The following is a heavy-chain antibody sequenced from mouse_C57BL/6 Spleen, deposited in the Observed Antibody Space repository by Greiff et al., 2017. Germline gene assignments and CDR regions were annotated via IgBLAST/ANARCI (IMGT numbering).Heavy chain of an antibody. D-gene: IGHD2-4*01. Sequence: QVQLQQSGAELARPGASVKMSCKASGYTFTSYTMHWVKQRPGQGLEWIGYINPSSGYTKYNQKFKDKATLTADKSSSTAYMQLSSLTSEDSAVYYCARLPYDYDGYAMDYWGQGTSVTVSS. J-gene: IGHJ4*01. CDR3: ARLPYDYDGYAMDY. V-gene: IGHV1-4*01. CDR1: GYTFTSYT. CDR2: INPSSGYT.